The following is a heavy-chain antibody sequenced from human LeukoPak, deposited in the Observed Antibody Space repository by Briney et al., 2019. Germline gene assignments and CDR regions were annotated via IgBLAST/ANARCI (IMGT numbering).Heavy chain of an antibody. CDR3: AAGYTYVTDVFDI. CDR2: ISYSGST. J-gene: IGHJ3*02. Sequence: SETLPLTCTVSGGSIHSHYWSWIRQPPGKGLEWIGYISYSGSTDYSPSLKSRVTISLDTSKRHFAQKVTAVTAADAALYFCAAGYTYVTDVFDIWGQGTMVTVSS. CDR1: GGSIHSHY. D-gene: IGHD5-18*01. V-gene: IGHV4-59*11.